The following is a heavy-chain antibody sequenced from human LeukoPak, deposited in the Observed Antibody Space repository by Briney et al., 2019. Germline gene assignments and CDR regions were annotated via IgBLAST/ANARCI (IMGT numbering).Heavy chain of an antibody. D-gene: IGHD3-22*01. CDR1: GFTVSSNY. CDR2: IYSGGST. Sequence: GGSLRLSCAASGFTVSSNYMSWVRQAPGKGLEWVSVIYSGGSTYYADSVEGRFTISRDNSKNTLYLQMNSLRAEDTAVYYCARAYFYDSSGYWDWSQGTLVTVSS. J-gene: IGHJ4*02. V-gene: IGHV3-53*01. CDR3: ARAYFYDSSGYWD.